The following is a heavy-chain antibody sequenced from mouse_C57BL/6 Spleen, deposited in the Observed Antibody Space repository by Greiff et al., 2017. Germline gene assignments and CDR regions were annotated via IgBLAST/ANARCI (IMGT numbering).Heavy chain of an antibody. CDR1: GFSLTSYG. Sequence: VKLVESGPGLVQPSQSLSITCTVSGFSLTSYGVHWVRQSPGKGLEWLGVIWSGGSTDYNAAFISRLSISKDNSKSQVFFKMNSLQADDTAIYYCARRVPYAMDYWGQGTSVTVSS. J-gene: IGHJ4*01. D-gene: IGHD5-1*01. V-gene: IGHV2-2*01. CDR3: ARRVPYAMDY. CDR2: IWSGGST.